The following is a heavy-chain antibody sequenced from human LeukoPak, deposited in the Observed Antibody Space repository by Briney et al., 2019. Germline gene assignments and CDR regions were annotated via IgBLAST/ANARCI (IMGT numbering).Heavy chain of an antibody. CDR1: GGSISSGSYY. Sequence: SETLSLTCTVSGGSISSGSYYWSWIRQPAGKGLEWIGRIYTSGSTNCNPSLKSRVTISVDTSKNQFSLKLSSVTAADTAVYYCARDAVYCSGGSCFGRFFDYWGQGTLVTVSS. D-gene: IGHD2-15*01. CDR2: IYTSGST. J-gene: IGHJ4*02. V-gene: IGHV4-61*02. CDR3: ARDAVYCSGGSCFGRFFDY.